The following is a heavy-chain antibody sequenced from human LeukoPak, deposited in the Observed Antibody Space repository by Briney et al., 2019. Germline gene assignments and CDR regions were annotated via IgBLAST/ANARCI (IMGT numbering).Heavy chain of an antibody. Sequence: GGSLRLSCAASGFTLSIYWMSWVGQAPGKGLEWVANIKQDGSEKYYVDSVKGRFTISRVNAKNSLYLQMNSLRAEDTAVYYCARGPYTVIDYWGQGTLVTVSS. V-gene: IGHV3-7*01. CDR2: IKQDGSEK. CDR3: ARGPYTVIDY. CDR1: GFTLSIYW. J-gene: IGHJ4*02. D-gene: IGHD4-17*01.